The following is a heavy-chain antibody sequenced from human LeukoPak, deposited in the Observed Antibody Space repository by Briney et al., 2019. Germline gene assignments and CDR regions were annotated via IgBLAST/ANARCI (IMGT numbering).Heavy chain of an antibody. CDR2: VFDSGRT. V-gene: IGHV4-59*11. CDR3: TTIKRGNIFGYFDF. D-gene: IGHD5-18*01. CDR1: GGSMTTHH. J-gene: IGHJ4*02. Sequence: SETLSLTCTVSGGSMTTHHWNWIRQTPGKGLEWIGYVFDSGRTKENPSLKSRVTLSADTPKNQLSLRLSSVTAADTAVYYCTTIKRGNIFGYFDFWGQGILVTVSS.